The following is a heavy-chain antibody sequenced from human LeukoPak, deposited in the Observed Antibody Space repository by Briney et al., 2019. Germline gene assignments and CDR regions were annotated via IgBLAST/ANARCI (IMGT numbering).Heavy chain of an antibody. CDR1: GGSFSGYY. CDR3: ARGLGDYDWGSYRTTLFDY. CDR2: INHSGST. Sequence: PSETLSLTCAVYGGSFSGYYWSWIRQPPGKGLEWIGEINHSGSTNYNPSLKSRVTISVDTSKNQFSLKLSSVTAADTAVYYCARGLGDYDWGSYRTTLFDYWGQGTLVTVSS. V-gene: IGHV4-34*01. D-gene: IGHD3-16*02. J-gene: IGHJ4*02.